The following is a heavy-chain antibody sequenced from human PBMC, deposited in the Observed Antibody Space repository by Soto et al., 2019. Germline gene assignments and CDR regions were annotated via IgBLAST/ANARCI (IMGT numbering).Heavy chain of an antibody. J-gene: IGHJ4*02. CDR2: ISTSGGST. CDR1: GFTFSSYA. D-gene: IGHD2-15*01. Sequence: EVQLLESGGGLVQPGGSLRLSCAASGFTFSSYAMSWVRQAPGKGLEWVSVISTSGGSTYYADSVKGRFTISRDNSKHTLYLQMNSLRAEDTAVYYCAKGGSSYYFDYWGQGTLVTVSS. CDR3: AKGGSSYYFDY. V-gene: IGHV3-23*01.